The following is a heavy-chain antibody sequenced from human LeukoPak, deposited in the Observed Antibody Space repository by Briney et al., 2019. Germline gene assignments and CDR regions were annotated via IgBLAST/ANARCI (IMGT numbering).Heavy chain of an antibody. V-gene: IGHV4-34*01. CDR3: ARGPERRRYFDY. D-gene: IGHD1-14*01. Sequence: KPSGTLSLTCAVHGGAFSGYYWGWIRQPPGKGLGWIGEINHSGSTNYNPSLKSRVTISVDTSKNQFSLKLSSVTAADTAVYYCARGPERRRYFDYWGQGTLVTVSS. CDR1: GGAFSGYY. CDR2: INHSGST. J-gene: IGHJ4*02.